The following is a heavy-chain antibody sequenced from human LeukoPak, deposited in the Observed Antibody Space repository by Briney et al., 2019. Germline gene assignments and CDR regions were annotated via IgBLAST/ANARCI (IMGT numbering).Heavy chain of an antibody. V-gene: IGHV4-4*02. CDR2: IYHSGST. J-gene: IGHJ3*02. CDR1: GGSISSNNW. Sequence: SETLSLTCAVSGGSISSNNWWSWVRQPPGKGLEWIGEIYHSGSTNYNPSLKSRVTISVDKSKNQFSLKLSSVTAADTAVYYCARDWDVYTASDALGIWGQGTMVTVSS. CDR3: ARDWDVYTASDALGI. D-gene: IGHD5-18*01.